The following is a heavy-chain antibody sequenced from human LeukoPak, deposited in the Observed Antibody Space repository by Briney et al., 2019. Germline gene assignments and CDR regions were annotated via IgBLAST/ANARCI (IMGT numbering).Heavy chain of an antibody. CDR3: ARDRGNSAFDILTGYYPVANQNNWFDP. J-gene: IGHJ5*02. V-gene: IGHV4-4*07. D-gene: IGHD3-9*01. Sequence: SETLSLTCTVSGGSISSYYWSWIRQPAGKGLEWIGRIYTSGSTNYNPSLKSRVTMSVDTSKNQFSLKLSSVTAADTAVYYCARDRGNSAFDILTGYYPVANQNNWFDPWGQGTLVTVSS. CDR2: IYTSGST. CDR1: GGSISSYY.